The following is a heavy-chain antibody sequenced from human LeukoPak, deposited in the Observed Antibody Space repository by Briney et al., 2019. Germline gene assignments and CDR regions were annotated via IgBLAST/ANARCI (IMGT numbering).Heavy chain of an antibody. CDR3: ARIDYDSSGYYYDSPPDY. CDR1: GYSFTSYW. V-gene: IGHV5-51*01. Sequence: GESLKISCKGSGYSFTSYWIGWVRQMPGKGLEWMGNIYPDDSDTRYSPSFQGQVTISADKSISTAYLQWSSLKASDTAMYYCARIDYDSSGYYYDSPPDYWGQGTLVTVSS. CDR2: IYPDDSDT. J-gene: IGHJ4*02. D-gene: IGHD3-22*01.